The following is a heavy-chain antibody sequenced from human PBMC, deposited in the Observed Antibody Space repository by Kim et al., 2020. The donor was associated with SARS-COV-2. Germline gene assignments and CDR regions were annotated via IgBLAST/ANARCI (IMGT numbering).Heavy chain of an antibody. CDR3: ARDFVRYGSGTTHYYYYGMDV. V-gene: IGHV3-7*01. CDR2: IKQDGSEK. J-gene: IGHJ6*02. Sequence: GGSLRLSCAASGFTFSSYWMSWVRQAPGKGLEWVANIKQDGSEKYYVDSVKGRFTISRDNAKNSLYLQMNSLRAEDTAVYYCARDFVRYGSGTTHYYYYGMDVWGQGTTVTVSS. CDR1: GFTFSSYW. D-gene: IGHD3-10*01.